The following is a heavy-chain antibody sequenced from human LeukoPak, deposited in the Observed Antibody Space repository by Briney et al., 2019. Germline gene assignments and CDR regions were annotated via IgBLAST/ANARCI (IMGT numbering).Heavy chain of an antibody. Sequence: GALRLSCAASGFTFSNYGMYWVRQAPGKGLEWVAFIRYDGSNKYYADSGKGRFTISRDNSKNTLSLQMISLRAEDTAVYYCARDRIIMAVSLFDYWGQGTLVTVSS. D-gene: IGHD3-10*01. J-gene: IGHJ4*02. CDR2: IRYDGSNK. CDR3: ARDRIIMAVSLFDY. V-gene: IGHV3-30*02. CDR1: GFTFSNYG.